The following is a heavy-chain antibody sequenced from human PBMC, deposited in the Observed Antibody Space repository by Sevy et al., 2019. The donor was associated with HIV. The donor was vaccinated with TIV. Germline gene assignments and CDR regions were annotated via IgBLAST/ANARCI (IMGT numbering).Heavy chain of an antibody. J-gene: IGHJ4*02. D-gene: IGHD2-15*01. CDR1: GYSFTSYC. V-gene: IGHV5-51*01. CDR2: INPGDADT. Sequence: GESLKISCKGSGYSFTSYCIGLVRQMPGKGLGWMGMINPGDADTRYSPSFQGQVTIPPSKSIRTAYLQCSSLKASDTAMYYCASWAVAVDGFDYWGQGTLVTVSS. CDR3: ASWAVAVDGFDY.